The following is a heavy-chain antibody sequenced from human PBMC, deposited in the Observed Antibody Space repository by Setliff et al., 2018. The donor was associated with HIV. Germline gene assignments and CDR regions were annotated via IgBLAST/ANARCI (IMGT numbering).Heavy chain of an antibody. J-gene: IGHJ3*02. CDR1: GFIFSNYW. V-gene: IGHV3-74*01. CDR2: INSDGSSI. Sequence: GGSLRLSCAASGFIFSNYWMPWVRQAPGKGLVWVSRINSDGSSISYADSVKGRFTISRDNAKNTLYLQMNSLRGEDTAVYYCARHSDWYGNDAFDIWGQGTRVTVSS. CDR3: ARHSDWYGNDAFDI. D-gene: IGHD6-19*01.